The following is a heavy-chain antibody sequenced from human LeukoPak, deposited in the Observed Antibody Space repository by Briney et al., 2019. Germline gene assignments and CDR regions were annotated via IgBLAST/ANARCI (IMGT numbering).Heavy chain of an antibody. D-gene: IGHD3-22*01. CDR2: ISGSGGST. Sequence: SGGSLRLSCAASGFTFSSYAMSWVRQAPGKGLEWVSAISGSGGSTYYADSVKGRFTISRDTSKNTLYLQMNSLRAEDTAVYYCAKGRYYDSSGYPIDYWGQGTLVTVSS. CDR3: AKGRYYDSSGYPIDY. CDR1: GFTFSSYA. V-gene: IGHV3-23*01. J-gene: IGHJ4*02.